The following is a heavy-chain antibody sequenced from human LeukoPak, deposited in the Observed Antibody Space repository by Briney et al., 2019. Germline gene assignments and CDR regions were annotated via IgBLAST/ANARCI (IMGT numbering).Heavy chain of an antibody. CDR3: ARGRRSSWAIGYYYYYYMDV. CDR2: IYYSGST. D-gene: IGHD6-13*01. V-gene: IGHV4-59*11. Sequence: SETLSLTCTVSGGSISSHDWSWIRQPPGKGLEWIGDIYYSGSTNYNPSLKSRVTISVDTSKNQFSLKLSSVTAADTAVYYCARGRRSSWAIGYYYYYYMDVWGKGTTVTVSS. J-gene: IGHJ6*03. CDR1: GGSISSHD.